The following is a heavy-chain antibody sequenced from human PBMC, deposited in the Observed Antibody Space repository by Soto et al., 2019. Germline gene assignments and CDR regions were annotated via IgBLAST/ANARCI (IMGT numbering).Heavy chain of an antibody. CDR1: GFTFNNYG. CDR2: ITDSGGST. Sequence: EVQLLESGGGLVQPGGSLRLSCAASGFTFNNYGMSWVRQAPGKGLEWVSAITDSGGSTYYADSVKGRFTISRDNSKNTVYLQMNSLRAEDTAVYYCAKAATVVTLYYFDYCGQGTLVTVSS. CDR3: AKAATVVTLYYFDY. J-gene: IGHJ4*02. V-gene: IGHV3-23*01. D-gene: IGHD4-17*01.